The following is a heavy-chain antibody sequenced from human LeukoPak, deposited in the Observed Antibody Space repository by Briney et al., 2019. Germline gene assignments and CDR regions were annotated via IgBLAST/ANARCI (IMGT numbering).Heavy chain of an antibody. Sequence: PGGSLRLSCAASGFTFSNYWMNWVRQAPGKGLEWVSYISSSSSTIYYADSVKGRFTISRDNAKNSLYLQMNSLRAEDTAVYYCARRYGMDVWGQGTTVTVSS. CDR3: ARRYGMDV. V-gene: IGHV3-48*01. J-gene: IGHJ6*02. CDR1: GFTFSNYW. CDR2: ISSSSSTI.